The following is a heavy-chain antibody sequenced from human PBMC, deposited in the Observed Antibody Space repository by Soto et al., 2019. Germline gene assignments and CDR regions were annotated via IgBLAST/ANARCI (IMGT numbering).Heavy chain of an antibody. CDR1: GFSLSTSGVG. J-gene: IGHJ6*02. V-gene: IGHV2-5*02. CDR3: AHRQGSYWPSYYYYGMDV. Sequence: QITLKESGPTLVKPTQTLTLTCTFSGFSLSTSGVGVGWIRQPPGKALEWLALIYWDDDKRYSPSLKSRLTITKDXXKXHXXLTMTNMDPVDTATYYCAHRQGSYWPSYYYYGMDVWGQGTTVTVSS. D-gene: IGHD6-6*01. CDR2: IYWDDDK.